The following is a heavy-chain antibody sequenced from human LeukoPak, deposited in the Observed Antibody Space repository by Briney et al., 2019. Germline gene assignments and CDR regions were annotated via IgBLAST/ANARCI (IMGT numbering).Heavy chain of an antibody. CDR2: INAGNGNT. CDR3: ARDSDSSGYRLPDDY. Sequence: GASVKVSCKASGYTFTSYAMHWVRQAPGQRLECMGWINAGNGNTKYSQKFQGRVTITTDESTSTAYMELSSLRSEDTAVYYCARDSDSSGYRLPDDYWGQGTLVTVSS. CDR1: GYTFTSYA. D-gene: IGHD3-22*01. V-gene: IGHV1-3*01. J-gene: IGHJ4*02.